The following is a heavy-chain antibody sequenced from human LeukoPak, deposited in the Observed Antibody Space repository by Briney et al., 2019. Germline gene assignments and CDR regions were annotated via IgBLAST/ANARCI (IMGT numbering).Heavy chain of an antibody. CDR1: GYTFTGYY. CDR2: INPNSGGT. CDR3: ARGSDDNYYVNYYYGMDV. V-gene: IGHV1-2*04. Sequence: GASVKVSCKASGYTFTGYYMHWVRQAPGQGLEWMGWINPNSGGTNYAQKFQGWVTMTRDTSISTAYMELSRLRSDDTAVYYCARGSDDNYYVNYYYGMDVWGQGTTVTVSS. D-gene: IGHD3-22*01. J-gene: IGHJ6*02.